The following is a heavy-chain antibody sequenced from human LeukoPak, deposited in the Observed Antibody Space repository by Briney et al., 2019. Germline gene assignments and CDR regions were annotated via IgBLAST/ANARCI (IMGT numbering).Heavy chain of an antibody. J-gene: IGHJ4*02. Sequence: GGSLRLSCAASGFTFSSYSMNWVRQAPGKGLEWVSYISSGSSTIYYADSVKGRFTISRDNAKNSLYLQMNSLRAEDTAVYYCARDQASPLIPYSGSYTNFDYWGQGTLVTVSS. CDR2: ISSGSSTI. CDR1: GFTFSSYS. D-gene: IGHD1-26*01. CDR3: ARDQASPLIPYSGSYTNFDY. V-gene: IGHV3-48*04.